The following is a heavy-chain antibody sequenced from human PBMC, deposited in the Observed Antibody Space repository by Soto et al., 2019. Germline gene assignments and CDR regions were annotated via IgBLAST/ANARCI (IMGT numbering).Heavy chain of an antibody. J-gene: IGHJ3*02. V-gene: IGHV1-18*01. D-gene: IGHD6-13*01. CDR1: GYTFTSNG. Sequence: ASVKVSCKASGYTFTSNGISWVRQAPGQGLEWMGWISAYNGKTNYAQKFQGRVTITADKSTSTAYMELSGLRSEDTAVYYCARERPLIAAAALAFDIWGQGTMVTVSS. CDR3: ARERPLIAAAALAFDI. CDR2: ISAYNGKT.